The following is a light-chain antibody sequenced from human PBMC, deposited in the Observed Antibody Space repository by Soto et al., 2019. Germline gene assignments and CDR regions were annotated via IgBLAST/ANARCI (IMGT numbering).Light chain of an antibody. CDR2: NNN. J-gene: IGLJ1*01. CDR3: AAWDVSLNGLYV. CDR1: SSNIGSSS. Sequence: QSVLTQPPSASGTPGQRVTISCSGSSSNIGSSSVNWYQQLPGTAPKLLIYNNNQWPSGVPDRFSGSKSGTSAFLAISGLQSEDEADYYCAAWDVSLNGLYVFGTGTKVTVL. V-gene: IGLV1-44*01.